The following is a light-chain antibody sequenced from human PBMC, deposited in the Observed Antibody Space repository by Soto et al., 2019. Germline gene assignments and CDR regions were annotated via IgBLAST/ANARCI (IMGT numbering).Light chain of an antibody. CDR2: GAS. Sequence: EIVMTQSPATLSVSPGERATLSCRASQSVSTNLAWYQQKPGQGPRLLIYGASTRATVVPARFSGSGSVTEFTLTITSLQSEDFAGSFCEPYNNWPVTFGGGNKVEIK. CDR3: EPYNNWPVT. J-gene: IGKJ4*01. V-gene: IGKV3-15*01. CDR1: QSVSTN.